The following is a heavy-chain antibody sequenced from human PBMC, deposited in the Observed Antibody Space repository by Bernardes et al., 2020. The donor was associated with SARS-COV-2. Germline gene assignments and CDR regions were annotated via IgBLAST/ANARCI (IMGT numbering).Heavy chain of an antibody. D-gene: IGHD6-19*01. CDR2: IWYDGSNK. J-gene: IGHJ6*02. CDR3: ARDFRAVYYYYGMDV. Sequence: GGSLRLSCAASGFTFSSYGMNWVRQAPGKGLEWVAVIWYDGSNKYYADSVKGRFTISRDNSKNTLYLQMNSLRAEDTAVYYCARDFRAVYYYYGMDVWGQGTTVTVSS. V-gene: IGHV3-33*01. CDR1: GFTFSSYG.